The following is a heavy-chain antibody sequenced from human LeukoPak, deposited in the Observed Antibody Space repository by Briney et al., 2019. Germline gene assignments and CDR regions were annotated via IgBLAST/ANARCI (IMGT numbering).Heavy chain of an antibody. J-gene: IGHJ4*02. V-gene: IGHV3-30*18. CDR2: ISYDGSNK. CDR1: GFTFSSYG. CDR3: AKARDHGGDY. Sequence: SGRSLRLSCAASGFTFSSYGMHWVRQAPGKGLEWVAVISYDGSNKYYADSVKGRFTISRDNSKNTLYLQMNSLRAEDTAVYYCAKARDHGGDYWGQGTLVTVSS. D-gene: IGHD1-14*01.